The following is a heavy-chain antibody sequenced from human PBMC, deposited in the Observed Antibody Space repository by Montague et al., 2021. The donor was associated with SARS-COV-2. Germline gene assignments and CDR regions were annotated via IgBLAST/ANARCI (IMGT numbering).Heavy chain of an antibody. CDR2: ITYDGIDK. Sequence: SLSLSLSASGFIFSNFAFHWVRQAPGKGLEWVAIITYDGIDKFYADSVKGRFTISRDNSKNTLYLRMNSLTPEDTAVYYCARDRVAPDYVDAFDLWGQGTLVTVSS. CDR1: GFIFSNFA. J-gene: IGHJ3*01. CDR3: ARDRVAPDYVDAFDL. D-gene: IGHD3-10*02. V-gene: IGHV3-30*04.